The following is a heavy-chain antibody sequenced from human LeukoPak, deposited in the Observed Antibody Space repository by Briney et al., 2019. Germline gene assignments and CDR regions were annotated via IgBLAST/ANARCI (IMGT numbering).Heavy chain of an antibody. J-gene: IGHJ4*02. CDR2: IKQDGSEK. CDR3: ARDTARHYYDSSGYLNN. D-gene: IGHD3-22*01. Sequence: GGSLRLSCAASGFTFSSYWMSWVRQAPGKGLEWVANIKQDGSEKYYVDSVKGRFTISRDNAKNSLYLQMNSLRAEDTAVYYCARDTARHYYDSSGYLNNWGQGTLVTVSS. V-gene: IGHV3-7*01. CDR1: GFTFSSYW.